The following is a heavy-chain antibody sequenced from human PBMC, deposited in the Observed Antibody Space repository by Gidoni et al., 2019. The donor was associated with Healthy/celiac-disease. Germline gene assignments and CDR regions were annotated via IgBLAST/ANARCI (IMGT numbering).Heavy chain of an antibody. CDR3: ARGKGKQLWLHSGWYFDL. V-gene: IGHV1-18*01. J-gene: IGHJ2*01. CDR2: LSAYNGNT. CDR1: GYTFTSYG. Sequence: QVQLVQSGAEVKKPGASVKVSCKASGYTFTSYGISWVRQAPGQGLEWMGWLSAYNGNTNYAQKLQGRVTMTTDTSTSTAYMELRSLRSDDTAVYYCARGKGKQLWLHSGWYFDLWGRGTLVTVSS. D-gene: IGHD5-18*01.